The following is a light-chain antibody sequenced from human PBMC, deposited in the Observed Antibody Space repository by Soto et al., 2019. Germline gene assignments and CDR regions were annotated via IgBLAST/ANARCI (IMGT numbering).Light chain of an antibody. CDR1: QSVLYSSSNKNY. CDR3: HQYCSAPWT. J-gene: IGKJ1*01. V-gene: IGKV4-1*01. CDR2: WAS. Sequence: DILMTQSPDSLVVSLGERATINCKSSQSVLYSSSNKNYLAWYQQKPGQPPKLLIYWASTRESGVPDRFSGSGSGTDFTLTISSLQAEDAAVYYCHQYCSAPWTFGQGTKVDI.